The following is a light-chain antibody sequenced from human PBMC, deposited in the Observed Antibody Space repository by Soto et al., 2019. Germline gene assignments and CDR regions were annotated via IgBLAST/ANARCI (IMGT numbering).Light chain of an antibody. V-gene: IGKV3-20*01. CDR3: QQYGSSPRT. CDR2: GAS. J-gene: IGKJ1*01. Sequence: EIVMTQSPATLSVSPGERITLSCRASQSISTSLAWYQQKPGQAPRLLMYGASTRATNIPARFSGSGSVTDFTLTISRLEPEDFAVYFCQQYGSSPRTFGQGTKVDIK. CDR1: QSISTS.